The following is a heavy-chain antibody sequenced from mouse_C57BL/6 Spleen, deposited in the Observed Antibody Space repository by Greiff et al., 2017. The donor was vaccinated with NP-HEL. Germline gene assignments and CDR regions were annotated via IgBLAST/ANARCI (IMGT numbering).Heavy chain of an antibody. Sequence: QVHVKQSGAELARPGASVKMSCKASGYTFTSYTMHWVKQRPGQGLEWIGYINPSSGYTKYNQKFKDKATLTADKSSSTAYMQLSSLTSEDSAVYYCARGSLSKENYFDYWGQGTTLTVSS. CDR1: GYTFTSYT. CDR3: ARGSLSKENYFDY. V-gene: IGHV1-4*01. D-gene: IGHD2-5*01. J-gene: IGHJ2*01. CDR2: INPSSGYT.